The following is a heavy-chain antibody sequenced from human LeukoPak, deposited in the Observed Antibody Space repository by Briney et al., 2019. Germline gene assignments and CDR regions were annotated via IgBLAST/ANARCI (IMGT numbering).Heavy chain of an antibody. D-gene: IGHD6-19*01. V-gene: IGHV3-53*01. CDR3: TTALFPSSGWYYFDY. Sequence: GGSLRLSCAASGFTVSSNYMSWVRQAPGKGLEWVSVIYSDGRTYYADSVKGRFTISRDNSKNTLYLETNSLRAEDTAVYYCTTALFPSSGWYYFDYWGQGTLVTVSS. J-gene: IGHJ4*02. CDR1: GFTVSSNY. CDR2: IYSDGRT.